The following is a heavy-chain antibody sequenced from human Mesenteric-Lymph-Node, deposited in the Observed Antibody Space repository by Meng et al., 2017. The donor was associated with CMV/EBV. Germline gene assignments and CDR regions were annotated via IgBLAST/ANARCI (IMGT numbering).Heavy chain of an antibody. CDR3: ARGLAGNTPDAFDI. CDR2: IYHSGST. V-gene: IGHV4-38-2*02. J-gene: IGHJ3*02. CDR1: AYSISSDYY. Sequence: SETLSLTCTVSAYSISSDYYWGWIRQPPGKGLEWIGSIYHSGSTYYNPSLKSRVTVSVDASKNQFSQKLSSVTAADTAVYYCARGLAGNTPDAFDIWSQGTMVTVSS. D-gene: IGHD6-19*01.